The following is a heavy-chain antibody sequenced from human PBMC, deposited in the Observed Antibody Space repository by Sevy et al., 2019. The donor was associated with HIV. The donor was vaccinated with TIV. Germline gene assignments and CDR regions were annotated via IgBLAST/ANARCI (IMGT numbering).Heavy chain of an antibody. J-gene: IGHJ6*02. CDR3: ARDRGYCSSTSCHSYGMDV. V-gene: IGHV3-21*01. D-gene: IGHD2-2*03. CDR1: GFTFSSYS. Sequence: GGSLRFSCAASGFTFSSYSMNWVRQAPGKGLEWVSSISSSSSYIYYADSVKGRFTISRDNAKNSLYLQMNSLRAEDTAVYYCARDRGYCSSTSCHSYGMDVWGQGTTVTVSS. CDR2: ISSSSSYI.